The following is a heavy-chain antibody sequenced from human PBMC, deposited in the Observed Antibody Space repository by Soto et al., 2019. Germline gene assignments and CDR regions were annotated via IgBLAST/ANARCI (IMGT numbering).Heavy chain of an antibody. CDR2: IYYSGST. Sequence: SETLSLTCTVSGGSISSSSYYWGWIRQPQGKGLEWIGSIYYSGSTYYNPSLKSRVAISVGTSKNQFSMKLCSVTAAVTAVYYCSRQEPPDYGEGPPYYDYYYGMDVWGQGTTVTVSS. CDR3: SRQEPPDYGEGPPYYDYYYGMDV. D-gene: IGHD4-17*01. CDR1: GGSISSSSYY. J-gene: IGHJ6*02. V-gene: IGHV4-39*01.